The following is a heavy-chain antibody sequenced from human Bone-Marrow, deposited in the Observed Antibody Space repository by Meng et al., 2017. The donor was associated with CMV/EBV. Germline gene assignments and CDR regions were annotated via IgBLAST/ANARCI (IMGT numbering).Heavy chain of an antibody. CDR1: GGSISSGRYY. D-gene: IGHD3-3*01. Sequence: SETLSLTCTVSGGSISSGRYYWGWIRQPPGKGLEWLGNAYYGVTTYYNPSLKSRVTISLDTSKNQFSLKLSSVTAADTAVYYCARGLGASIFLGWLLPPNWFDPCGQGTLVTVSS. J-gene: IGHJ5*02. V-gene: IGHV4-39*01. CDR3: ARGLGASIFLGWLLPPNWFDP. CDR2: AYYGVTT.